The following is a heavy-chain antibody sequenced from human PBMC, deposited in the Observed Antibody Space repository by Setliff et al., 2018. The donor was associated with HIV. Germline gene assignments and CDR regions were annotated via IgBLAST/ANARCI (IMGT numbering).Heavy chain of an antibody. V-gene: IGHV4-59*02. J-gene: IGHJ4*02. CDR1: GGSVTDYF. Sequence: SETLSLTCTVPGGSVTDYFWNWIRQPPGKGLERIGYIYSSGNTNYNPSLESRVSISLDTSKNQFSLRLSSVTATDTAVYYCARGHTWNYYGGDYFDYWGQGSLVTVSS. CDR2: IYSSGNT. D-gene: IGHD1-7*01. CDR3: ARGHTWNYYGGDYFDY.